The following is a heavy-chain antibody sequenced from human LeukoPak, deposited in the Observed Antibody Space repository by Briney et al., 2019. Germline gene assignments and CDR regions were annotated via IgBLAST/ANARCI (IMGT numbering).Heavy chain of an antibody. D-gene: IGHD5-18*01. J-gene: IGHJ4*02. CDR3: AREGGYSYGYYFDY. V-gene: IGHV1-69*06. CDR1: GGTFSSYA. CDR2: IIPISGTA. Sequence: GASVTVSYKASGGTFSSYAISWVRQAPGQGLEWMGGIIPISGTANYAQKFQGRVTITADKSTSTAYMELSSLRSEDTAVYYCAREGGYSYGYYFDYWGQGTLVTVSS.